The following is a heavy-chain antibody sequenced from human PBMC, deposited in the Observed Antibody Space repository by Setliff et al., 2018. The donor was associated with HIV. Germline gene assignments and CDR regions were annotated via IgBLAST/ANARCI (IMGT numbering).Heavy chain of an antibody. Sequence: GGSLRLSCAASGFNFGSYWMHWVRHAPGKGLVWVSRVNSDGSSLNYADFVKGRFTISRDNAKKMIYLQMNSLGAEDTAVYYCVRDRGYDILTGHYMDVWGQGTMVTVSS. CDR2: VNSDGSSL. V-gene: IGHV3-74*01. CDR1: GFNFGSYW. J-gene: IGHJ6*02. CDR3: VRDRGYDILTGHYMDV. D-gene: IGHD3-9*01.